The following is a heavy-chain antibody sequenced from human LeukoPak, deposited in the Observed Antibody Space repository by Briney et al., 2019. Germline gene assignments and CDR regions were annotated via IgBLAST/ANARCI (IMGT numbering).Heavy chain of an antibody. Sequence: SETLSLTCAVYGGSFSGYYWSWIRQPPGKGLEWIGEINHSGSTNYNPSLKSRVTISVDTSKNQFSLKLSSVTAADTAVHYCARGPETDYYDSSGWDNWFDPWGQGTLVTVSS. CDR3: ARGPETDYYDSSGWDNWFDP. CDR1: GGSFSGYY. J-gene: IGHJ5*02. CDR2: INHSGST. D-gene: IGHD3-22*01. V-gene: IGHV4-34*01.